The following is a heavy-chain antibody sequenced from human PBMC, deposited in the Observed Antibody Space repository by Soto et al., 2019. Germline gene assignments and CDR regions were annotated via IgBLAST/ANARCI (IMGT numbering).Heavy chain of an antibody. V-gene: IGHV1-69*02. D-gene: IGHD3-10*01. CDR3: AWGVRNYYYYCYGMDV. CDR1: GGTFSSYT. J-gene: IGHJ6*02. Sequence: SVKVSCKASGGTFSSYTISWVRQAPGQGLEWMGRIIPILGIANYAQKFQGRVTITADKSTSTAYMELSSLRSEDTAVYYCAWGVRNYYYYCYGMDVWAQGTTVTVSS. CDR2: IIPILGIA.